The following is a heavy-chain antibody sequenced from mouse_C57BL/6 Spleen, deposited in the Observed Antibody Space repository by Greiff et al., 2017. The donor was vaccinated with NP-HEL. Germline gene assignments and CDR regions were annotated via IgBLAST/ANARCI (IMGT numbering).Heavy chain of an antibody. Sequence: VQLQQSGAELVRPGASVKLSCTASGFNIKDYYMHWVKQRPEQGLEWIGRIDPEDGDTEYAPKFQGKATMTADTSSNTAYLQLSSLTSEDTAVYYCTTSDSSGWFAYWGQGTLVTVSA. CDR1: GFNIKDYY. J-gene: IGHJ3*01. CDR2: IDPEDGDT. CDR3: TTSDSSGWFAY. V-gene: IGHV14-1*01. D-gene: IGHD3-2*02.